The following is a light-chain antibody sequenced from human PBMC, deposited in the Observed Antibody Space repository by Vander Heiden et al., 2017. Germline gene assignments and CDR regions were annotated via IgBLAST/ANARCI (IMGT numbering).Light chain of an antibody. CDR1: SGQSNYV. V-gene: IGLV4-69*01. J-gene: IGLJ3*02. Sequence: QPVVTQSPPAPASPVAAAMLTCTMDSGQSNYVIAWHRQQPRKGPRYLLQVNGDGSHIKGDGIPDRFSGSSSGAARSLTISHLQSEDESYYYCQTWATAIRVFGGGTKLTVL. CDR3: QTWATAIRV. CDR2: VNGDGSH.